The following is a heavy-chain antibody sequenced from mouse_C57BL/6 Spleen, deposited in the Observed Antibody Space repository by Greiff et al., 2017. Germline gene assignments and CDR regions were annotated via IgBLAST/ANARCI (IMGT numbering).Heavy chain of an antibody. Sequence: QVQLQQPGAELVRPGTSVKLSCKASGYTFTSYWMHWVKQRPGQGLEWIGVIDPSDSYTNYNQKFKGKATLTVDTSSSTAYMQLSSLTSEDSAVYYCARSDYYGSSVWFAYWGQGTLVTVSA. CDR1: GYTFTSYW. J-gene: IGHJ3*01. V-gene: IGHV1-59*01. D-gene: IGHD1-1*01. CDR2: IDPSDSYT. CDR3: ARSDYYGSSVWFAY.